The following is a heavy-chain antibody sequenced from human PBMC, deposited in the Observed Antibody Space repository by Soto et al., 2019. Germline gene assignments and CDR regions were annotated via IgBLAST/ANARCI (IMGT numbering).Heavy chain of an antibody. CDR2: ISAHNGIT. J-gene: IGHJ4*02. Sequence: QVHLVQSGAEVKKPGASVKVSCKGSGYDFTTYGITWVRQAPGQGLEWMAWISAHNGITDYAQKLQGRVTVTRDTSTSTAYMELRSLRSDDTAMYYCARGRYGDYWGQGALVTVSS. V-gene: IGHV1-18*01. CDR1: GYDFTTYG. CDR3: ARGRYGDY. D-gene: IGHD1-1*01.